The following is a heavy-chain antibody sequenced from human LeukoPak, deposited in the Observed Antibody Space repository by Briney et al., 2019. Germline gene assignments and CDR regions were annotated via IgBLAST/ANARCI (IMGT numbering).Heavy chain of an antibody. CDR2: IYYSGST. D-gene: IGHD3-3*01. CDR1: GGSISSYY. CDR3: ARGYDFWSGYEAFDI. J-gene: IGHJ3*02. Sequence: PSETLSLTCTVSGGSISSYYWSWIRQPPGKGLEWIGYIYYSGSTNYNPSLKSRVTISVDTSKNQFSLKLSSVTAADPAVYYCARGYDFWSGYEAFDIWGQGTMVTVSS. V-gene: IGHV4-59*01.